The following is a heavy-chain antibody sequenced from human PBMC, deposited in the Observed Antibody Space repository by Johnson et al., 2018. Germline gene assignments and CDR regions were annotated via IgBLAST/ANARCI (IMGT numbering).Heavy chain of an antibody. V-gene: IGHV3-11*01. Sequence: QVQLVQSGGGLVKPGGSXRLSCAASGFTFSDYYMSWIRQAPGKGLEWVSYISSSGSTIYYADSVKGRFTISRDNTKNSLYLQMNSLRAEDTAVYYCARAVDHSSGYYYYYGMDVWGQGTTVTVSS. D-gene: IGHD3-22*01. J-gene: IGHJ6*02. CDR1: GFTFSDYY. CDR3: ARAVDHSSGYYYYYGMDV. CDR2: ISSSGSTI.